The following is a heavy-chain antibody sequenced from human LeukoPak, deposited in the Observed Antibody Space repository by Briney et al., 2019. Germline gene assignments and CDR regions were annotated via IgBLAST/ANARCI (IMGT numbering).Heavy chain of an antibody. J-gene: IGHJ4*02. CDR1: GFPFSSHA. CDR2: ISISADMT. D-gene: IGHD4/OR15-4a*01. V-gene: IGHV3-23*01. CDR3: ANEEVPNDY. Sequence: GGSLRLSCEVSGFPFSSHAMSWVSQAPGRGLEWVSGISISADMTYYADSVQGRFIISRDNSKNTVYLQMDSLRVEDTAVYYCANEEVPNDYWGQGTLVTVSS.